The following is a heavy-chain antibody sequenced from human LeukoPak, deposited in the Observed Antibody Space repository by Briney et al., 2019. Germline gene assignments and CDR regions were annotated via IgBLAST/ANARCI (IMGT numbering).Heavy chain of an antibody. V-gene: IGHV3-30*04. Sequence: VGALRLSCAASGFIFINYPLHLGRQAPGKGQECGTVISHDVGTKYYADPVKGRFTISRDVSKNTLYLQMNSLSLDDTAIYYCARDSVRAAPAYFDYWGQGTLVTVSS. D-gene: IGHD3-10*01. J-gene: IGHJ4*02. CDR3: ARDSVRAAPAYFDY. CDR2: ISHDVGTK. CDR1: GFIFINYP.